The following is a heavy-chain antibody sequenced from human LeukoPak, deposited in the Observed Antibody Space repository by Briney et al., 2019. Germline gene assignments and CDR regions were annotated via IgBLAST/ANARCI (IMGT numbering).Heavy chain of an antibody. CDR1: GFTFSNTW. J-gene: IGHJ4*02. D-gene: IGHD2-21*02. CDR2: IKRIIDGGTT. V-gene: IGHV3-15*01. Sequence: PGGSLRLSCAASGFTFSNTWMNWVRQAPGKGLEWVGRIKRIIDGGTTDYAAPAKGRFTVSRDDSINTLYLQMSSLKTEDTAVYYCAAQGGSSDLRYWGQGTLVTVSS. CDR3: AAQGGSSDLRY.